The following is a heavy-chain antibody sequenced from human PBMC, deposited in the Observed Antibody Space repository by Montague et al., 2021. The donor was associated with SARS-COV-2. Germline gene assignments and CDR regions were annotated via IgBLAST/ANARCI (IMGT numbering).Heavy chain of an antibody. Sequence: PALVKPTQTLTLTCTFSGFSLSTSGMCVSWIRQPPGKALEWLALIDWDDDKYYSTSLKTRLTISKDTSKNQVVLTMTNMDPVDTATYYCARIRVVRGVIWFYGMDVWGQGTTVTVSS. J-gene: IGHJ6*02. CDR2: IDWDDDK. D-gene: IGHD3-10*01. CDR1: GFSLSTSGMC. CDR3: ARIRVVRGVIWFYGMDV. V-gene: IGHV2-70*01.